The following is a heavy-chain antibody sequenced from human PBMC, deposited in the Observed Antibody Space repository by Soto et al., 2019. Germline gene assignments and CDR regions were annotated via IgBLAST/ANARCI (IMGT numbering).Heavy chain of an antibody. D-gene: IGHD2-2*01. CDR1: GGTFSSYT. J-gene: IGHJ6*02. Sequence: QVQLVQSGAEVKKPGSSVKVSCKASGGTFSSYTISWVRQAPGQGHEWMGRIIPILGIANYAQKFQGRVTTTADKSTSTADMELSSPRSEDTAVYYCASRGGGQEGFNIVVVPAAKYYYYGMDVWGQGTTVTVSS. CDR2: IIPILGIA. V-gene: IGHV1-69*02. CDR3: ASRGGGQEGFNIVVVPAAKYYYYGMDV.